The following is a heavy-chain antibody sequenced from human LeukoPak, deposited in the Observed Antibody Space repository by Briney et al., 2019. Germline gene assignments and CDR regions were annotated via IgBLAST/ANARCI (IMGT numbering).Heavy chain of an antibody. CDR1: GGSFSGYY. D-gene: IGHD1-26*01. V-gene: IGHV4-34*01. CDR3: ARSSVGPRNYYYYYMDV. J-gene: IGHJ6*03. Sequence: SETLSLTCAVYGGSFSGYYWSWIRQPPGKGLEWIGEINHSGSTNYNPSLKSRVTISVDTSKNQFSLRLSSVTAADTAVYYCARSSVGPRNYYYYYMDVWGKGTTVTVSS. CDR2: INHSGST.